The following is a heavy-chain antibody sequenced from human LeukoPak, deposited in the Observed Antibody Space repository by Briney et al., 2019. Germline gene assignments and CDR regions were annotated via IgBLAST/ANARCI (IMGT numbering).Heavy chain of an antibody. Sequence: GGSLRLSCAASGFTFSSYSMNWVRQAPGKGLEWVSSISSSSSYIYYADSVKGRFTISRDNAKNSLYLQMNSLRAEDTAVYYCARDKIVGATHFDYWGQGTLVTVSA. J-gene: IGHJ4*02. D-gene: IGHD1-26*01. V-gene: IGHV3-21*01. CDR3: ARDKIVGATHFDY. CDR1: GFTFSSYS. CDR2: ISSSSSYI.